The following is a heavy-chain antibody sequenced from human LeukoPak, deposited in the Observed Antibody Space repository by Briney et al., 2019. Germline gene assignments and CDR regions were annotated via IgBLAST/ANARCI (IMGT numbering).Heavy chain of an antibody. V-gene: IGHV4-34*01. D-gene: IGHD3-10*01. CDR1: GGSFSDYS. CDR3: ARLKEGIDY. Sequence: PSETLSLTCAVFGGSFSDYSWTWIRQTPGKGLEWIGEINHRGGTNYNPSLKSRLTISVDTSKNQFSLKLSSVTAADTAVYYCARLKEGIDYWGQGTLVTVSS. CDR2: INHRGGT. J-gene: IGHJ4*02.